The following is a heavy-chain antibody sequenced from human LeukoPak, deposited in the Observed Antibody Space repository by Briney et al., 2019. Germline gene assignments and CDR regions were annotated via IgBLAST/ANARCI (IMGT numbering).Heavy chain of an antibody. CDR3: AVTATPGHYFGY. CDR2: MYYGGTT. CDR1: GGYISTNSYY. V-gene: IGHV4-39*01. Sequence: PSETLSLTCTVSGGYISTNSYYWGWVRQPPGKGLEWIGSMYYGGTTYYNPSLKSRVTISVDTSKNQFSLKLSSLTAADTAVYYCAVTATPGHYFGYWGQGSLVTVSS. D-gene: IGHD2-15*01. J-gene: IGHJ4*02.